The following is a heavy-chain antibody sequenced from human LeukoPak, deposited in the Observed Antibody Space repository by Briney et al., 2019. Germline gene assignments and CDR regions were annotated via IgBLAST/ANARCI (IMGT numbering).Heavy chain of an antibody. J-gene: IGHJ1*01. CDR3: SSDCGGDCYPPAEYFQH. D-gene: IGHD2-21*02. CDR2: IIPIFGTA. Sequence: SVKVSCKASGGTISSYAISWVRQAPGQGLEWMGGIIPIFGTANYAQKFQGRVTITADKSTSTAYMELSSLRSEDTAVYYCSSDCGGDCYPPAEYFQHWGQGTLVTVSS. CDR1: GGTISSYA. V-gene: IGHV1-69*06.